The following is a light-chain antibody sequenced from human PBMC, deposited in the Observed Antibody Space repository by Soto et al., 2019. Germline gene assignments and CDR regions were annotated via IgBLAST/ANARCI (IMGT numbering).Light chain of an antibody. J-gene: IGKJ1*01. CDR1: QSVSIN. CDR3: QEYDNWPGT. V-gene: IGKV3-15*01. CDR2: GAS. Sequence: TVLTQSPGTLSVSPGERASLSCRASQSVSINLAWYQQKPGQAPRLLIYGASTRATGIPARFSGSGSGTEFTLSINSLQSEDFAVYYCQEYDNWPGTFGQGTKVDIK.